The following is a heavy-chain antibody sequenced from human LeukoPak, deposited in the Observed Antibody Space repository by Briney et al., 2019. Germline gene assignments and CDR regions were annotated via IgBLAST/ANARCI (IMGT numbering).Heavy chain of an antibody. J-gene: IGHJ4*02. V-gene: IGHV3-9*01. CDR2: ISYNSGTI. Sequence: SLRLSCAASGFTFDDYALHWVRQAPGKGLEWVSGISYNSGTIAYADSVKARFTISRDNAKSSLYLEMNNLRLEDTAFYFCAKARSGYLTPFDYWGQGALVTASS. CDR1: GFTFDDYA. D-gene: IGHD3-3*01. CDR3: AKARSGYLTPFDY.